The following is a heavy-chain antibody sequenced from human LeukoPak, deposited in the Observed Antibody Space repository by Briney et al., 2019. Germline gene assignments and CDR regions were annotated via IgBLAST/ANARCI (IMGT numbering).Heavy chain of an antibody. Sequence: GGSLRLSCAALGFTFSTYNMNWVRQAPGKGLEWVSSISSSSNYIYYADSVKGRFTISRDNAKNSLYLQMNSLRAEDTDVYYCARDVGASAPDAFDIWGQGTMVTVSS. V-gene: IGHV3-21*01. J-gene: IGHJ3*02. CDR2: ISSSSNYI. D-gene: IGHD1-26*01. CDR1: GFTFSTYN. CDR3: ARDVGASAPDAFDI.